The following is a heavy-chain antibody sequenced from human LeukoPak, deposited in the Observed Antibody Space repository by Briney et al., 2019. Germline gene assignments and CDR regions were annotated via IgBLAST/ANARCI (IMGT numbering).Heavy chain of an antibody. V-gene: IGHV4-4*07. D-gene: IGHD2-2*02. J-gene: IGHJ4*02. CDR3: AGLIVVVPAAIPS. CDR1: GGSISSYY. CDR2: IYTSGST. Sequence: PSETLSLTCTVSGGSISSYYWSWIRQPAGKGLEWIGRIYTSGSTNYNPSLKSRVTMSVDTSKNQFSLKLSSVTAADTAVYYCAGLIVVVPAAIPSWGQGTLVTVSS.